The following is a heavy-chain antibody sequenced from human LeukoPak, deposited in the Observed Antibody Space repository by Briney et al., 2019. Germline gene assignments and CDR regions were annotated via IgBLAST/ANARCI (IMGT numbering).Heavy chain of an antibody. CDR1: GFTFSSYS. D-gene: IGHD4-17*01. CDR3: AKEHDYGDYVDY. J-gene: IGHJ4*02. Sequence: GGSLRLSCAASGFTFSSYSMHWVRQAPGKGLEWVGVISYDGSNKVYKDSVKGLFTISRDNSKNTLYLQMNSLRAEDTAVYYCAKEHDYGDYVDYWGQGTLVTVSS. V-gene: IGHV3-30*04. CDR2: ISYDGSNK.